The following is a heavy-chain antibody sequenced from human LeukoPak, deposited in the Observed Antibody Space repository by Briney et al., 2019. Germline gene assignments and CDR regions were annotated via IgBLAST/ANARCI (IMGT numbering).Heavy chain of an antibody. V-gene: IGHV3-23*01. CDR2: ISGSGGNT. Sequence: GGSLRLSCAASGFTFSNAWMNWVRQAPGKGLEWVSAISGSGGNTYYADSVKGRFTISRDNSKNTLYLQMNSLRAEDTAVYYCAKPARTDYADYWGQGTLVTVSS. CDR1: GFTFSNAW. CDR3: AKPARTDYADY. D-gene: IGHD1-14*01. J-gene: IGHJ4*02.